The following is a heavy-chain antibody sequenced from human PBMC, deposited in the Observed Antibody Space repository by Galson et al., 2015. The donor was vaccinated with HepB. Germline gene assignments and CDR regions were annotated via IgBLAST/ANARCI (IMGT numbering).Heavy chain of an antibody. V-gene: IGHV4-31*03. J-gene: IGHJ4*02. Sequence: TLSLTCTVSGGSISSGGYYWSWIRQHPGKGLEWIGYIYYSGSTYYNPSLKSRVTISVDTSKNQFSLKLSSVTAADTAVYYCARSYGGKFNIDYWGQGTLVTVSS. D-gene: IGHD4-23*01. CDR1: GGSISSGGYY. CDR3: ARSYGGKFNIDY. CDR2: IYYSGST.